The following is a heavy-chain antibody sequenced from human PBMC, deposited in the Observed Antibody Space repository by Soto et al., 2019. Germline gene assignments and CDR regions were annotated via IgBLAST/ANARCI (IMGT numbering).Heavy chain of an antibody. J-gene: IGHJ4*02. CDR3: ASRGRGYDQYYFDY. D-gene: IGHD5-12*01. CDR1: GGTFSSYA. V-gene: IGHV1-69*13. Sequence: SVKVSCKAPGGTFSSYAISWVRQAPGQGLEWMGGIIPIFGTANYAQKFQGRVTITADESTSTAYMELSSLRSEDTAVYYCASRGRGYDQYYFDYWGQGTLVTVSS. CDR2: IIPIFGTA.